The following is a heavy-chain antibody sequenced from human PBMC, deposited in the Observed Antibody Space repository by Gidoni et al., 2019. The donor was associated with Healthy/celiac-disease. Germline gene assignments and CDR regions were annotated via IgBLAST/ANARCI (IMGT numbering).Heavy chain of an antibody. CDR3: ARRSRRADYDILTGYSGAHIDP. CDR2: ST. Sequence: STYYNPSLKSRVTISVDTSKNQFSLKLSSVTAADTAVYYCARRSRRADYDILTGYSGAHIDPWGQGTLVTVSS. V-gene: IGHV4-39*01. J-gene: IGHJ5*02. D-gene: IGHD3-9*01.